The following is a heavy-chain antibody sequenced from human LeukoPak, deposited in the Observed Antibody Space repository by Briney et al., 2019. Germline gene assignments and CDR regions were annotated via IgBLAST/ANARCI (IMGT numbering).Heavy chain of an antibody. V-gene: IGHV3-23*01. Sequence: AGGSLRLSCAASGFIFSSSAMSWVRQAPGKGLEWVSGTSGGGTDTYYADSVKGRFTISRDNSMNTLYLQMNSLRAEDTAVYYCARDRAYSGSYYHDYWGQGTLVTVSS. J-gene: IGHJ4*02. CDR2: TSGGGTDT. D-gene: IGHD1-26*01. CDR1: GFIFSSSA. CDR3: ARDRAYSGSYYHDY.